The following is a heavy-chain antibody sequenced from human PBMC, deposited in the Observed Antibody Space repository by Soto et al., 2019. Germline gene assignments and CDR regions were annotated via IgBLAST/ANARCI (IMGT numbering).Heavy chain of an antibody. CDR3: ARTYYYDGIFDY. CDR2: IIPIFGTA. Sequence: GASVKVSCKASGGTFSSYAISWVRQAPGQGLEWMGGIIPIFGTANYAQKFQGRVTITADESTSTAYMELSSLRSEDTAVYYCARTYYYDGIFDYWGQGTLVTVSS. J-gene: IGHJ4*02. V-gene: IGHV1-69*13. CDR1: GGTFSSYA. D-gene: IGHD3-22*01.